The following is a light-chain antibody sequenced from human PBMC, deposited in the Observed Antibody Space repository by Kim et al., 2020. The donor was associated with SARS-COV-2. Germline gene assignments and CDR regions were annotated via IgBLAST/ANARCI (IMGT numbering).Light chain of an antibody. CDR1: QDINRF. CDR2: HAS. J-gene: IGKJ4*01. CDR3: QQFEDLPPT. V-gene: IGKV1-33*01. Sequence: DIQMTQSPSSLSASVGDRVTITCQATQDINRFLNWYQQKPGKAPKLLIYHASNLEAGVPSRISGSGSGTDYTFTISSLQPEDIATYYCQQFEDLPPTFGGGTKVEI.